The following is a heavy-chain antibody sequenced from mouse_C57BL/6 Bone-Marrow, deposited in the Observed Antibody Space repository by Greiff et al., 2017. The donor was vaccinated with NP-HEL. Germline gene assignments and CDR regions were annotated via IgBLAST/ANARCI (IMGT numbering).Heavy chain of an antibody. Sequence: EVKLQQSGAELVRPGASVKLSCTASGFNIKDDYMHWVKQRPEQGLEWIGWMDPENGDTEYASKFQGKATITADTSSNTAYLQLSSLTSEDTAVYYCTTSYDGYYAMDYWGQGTSVTVSS. CDR2: MDPENGDT. CDR3: TTSYDGYYAMDY. D-gene: IGHD2-3*01. V-gene: IGHV14-4*01. J-gene: IGHJ4*01. CDR1: GFNIKDDY.